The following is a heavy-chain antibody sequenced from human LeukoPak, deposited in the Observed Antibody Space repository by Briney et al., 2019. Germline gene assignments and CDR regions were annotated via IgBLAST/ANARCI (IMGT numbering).Heavy chain of an antibody. CDR1: GGSISSSTYF. J-gene: IGHJ4*02. Sequence: SETLSLTCTVSGGSISSSTYFWGWIRQPPGKGLEWIGTIYYSGSTNYNPSLKSRVTISVDTSKNQFSLKLSSVTAADTAVYYCARDSSDYYDSSGYYSLWGQGTLVTVSS. V-gene: IGHV4-39*07. CDR3: ARDSSDYYDSSGYYSL. D-gene: IGHD3-22*01. CDR2: IYYSGST.